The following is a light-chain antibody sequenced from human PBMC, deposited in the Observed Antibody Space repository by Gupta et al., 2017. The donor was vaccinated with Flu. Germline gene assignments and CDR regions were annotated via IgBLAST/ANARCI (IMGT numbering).Light chain of an antibody. CDR3: QQSNSTPLT. CDR2: AAS. J-gene: IGKJ4*01. V-gene: IGKV1-39*01. Sequence: DIQMTQSPSSLSASVGDRVTITCRASQSISSYLNWYQQKPGKAPKLLIDAASSLQSGVPSRCSGSGAGTDFTLTISRLQPEDFATYYCQQSNSTPLTFGGGTKVEIK. CDR1: QSISSY.